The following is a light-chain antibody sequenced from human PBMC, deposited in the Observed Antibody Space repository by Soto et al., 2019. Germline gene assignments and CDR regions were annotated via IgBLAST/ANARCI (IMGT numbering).Light chain of an antibody. CDR1: QSVSSSY. Sequence: VLTQSAGTLSLSPGERATLSCRASQSVSSSYLAWYQQKPGQAPRLLIYGASNRATGIPDRFSGSRSGTDFTLTIGRLEPEDFAVYYCQQYDSSSWTFGQGTKVDIK. J-gene: IGKJ1*01. CDR2: GAS. CDR3: QQYDSSSWT. V-gene: IGKV3-20*01.